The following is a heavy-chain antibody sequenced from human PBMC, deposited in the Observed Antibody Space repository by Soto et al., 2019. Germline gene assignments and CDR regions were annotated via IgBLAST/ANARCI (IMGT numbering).Heavy chain of an antibody. CDR3: AGGGRVVVVTAALDY. CDR1: GDTFTDYY. J-gene: IGHJ4*02. V-gene: IGHV1-46*03. Sequence: QVQLVQSGAEVKKPGASVKVSCKASGDTFTDYYLHWVRQAPGQGLEWMGTVNPNGGHTTYAQHFLGRRTMTRDTSTNTLYRELTSLTSEGTAVYYCAGGGRVVVVTAALDYWGQGTLVTVSS. D-gene: IGHD2-21*02. CDR2: VNPNGGHT.